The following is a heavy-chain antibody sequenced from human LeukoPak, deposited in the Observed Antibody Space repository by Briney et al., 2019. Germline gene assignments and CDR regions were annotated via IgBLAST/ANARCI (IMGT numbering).Heavy chain of an antibody. V-gene: IGHV3-23*01. D-gene: IGHD3-3*01. CDR2: ISGSGGST. CDR3: ANPYDFWSGYYPLDY. J-gene: IGHJ4*02. Sequence: PGGXXRLSCAASGFTFSSYGMSWVGQAPGKGVEGVSAISGSGGSTYYADSVKGGLTISRDNSKKTLYMQMNSLRAEDTAVYYCANPYDFWSGYYPLDYWGQGTLVTVSS. CDR1: GFTFSSYG.